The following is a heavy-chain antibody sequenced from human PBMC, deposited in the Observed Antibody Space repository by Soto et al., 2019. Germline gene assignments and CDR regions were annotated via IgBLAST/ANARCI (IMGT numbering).Heavy chain of an antibody. V-gene: IGHV3-21*01. CDR1: GFIFSSSH. J-gene: IGHJ6*03. D-gene: IGHD3-3*01. CDR3: ARVFGVSRRPRGYYYYSMDV. Sequence: PGGSLRLSCAASGFIFSSSHMNWVRQAQGEGLEWVSSISRNGNYIYYADSVKGRFNISRDNAENSLYLQMNRLRAEDTAVYYCARVFGVSRRPRGYYYYSMDVWGKGTTVTVSS. CDR2: ISRNGNYI.